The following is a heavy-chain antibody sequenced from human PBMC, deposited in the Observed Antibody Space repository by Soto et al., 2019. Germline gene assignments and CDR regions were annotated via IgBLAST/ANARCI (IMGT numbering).Heavy chain of an antibody. V-gene: IGHV3-9*01. J-gene: IGHJ5*02. CDR1: GFTFDDYA. Sequence: PGGSLRLSCAASGFTFDDYAMHWVRQAPGKGLEWVSGISWNRGSIGYADSVKGRFMISRDNAKNSLYLQMNSLRDEDTALYYCAKGSRGMIYCSSTRCYGGNWFDPWGQGTLVTVSS. CDR3: AKGSRGMIYCSSTRCYGGNWFDP. D-gene: IGHD2-2*01. CDR2: ISWNRGSI.